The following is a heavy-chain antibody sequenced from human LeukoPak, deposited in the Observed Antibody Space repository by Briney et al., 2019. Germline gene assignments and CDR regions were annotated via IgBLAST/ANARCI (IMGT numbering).Heavy chain of an antibody. CDR3: ARGIGLERRYFQFDY. J-gene: IGHJ4*02. V-gene: IGHV3-48*03. CDR1: GFTFSSYE. D-gene: IGHD1-1*01. Sequence: PGGSLRLSCVASGFTFSSYEMNWVRQVPGKALEWVSYIDFGGRIINYADHVKGRFTISRDNAKNSVYLQMNSLRAEDTAVCYCARGIGLERRYFQFDYWGQGILVTVSS. CDR2: IDFGGRII.